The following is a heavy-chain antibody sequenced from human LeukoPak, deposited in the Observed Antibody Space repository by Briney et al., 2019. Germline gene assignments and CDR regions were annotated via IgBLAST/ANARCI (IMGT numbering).Heavy chain of an antibody. V-gene: IGHV4-34*01. CDR1: GGSFSGYY. Sequence: SETLSLTCAVYGGSFSGYYWSWIRQPPGKGLEWIGEINHSGSTNYNPSLKSRVTISVDTSKNQFSLKLSSVTAADTAVYYCAKVKVSTGGYDILTGLPPDYWGQGTLVTVSS. CDR2: INHSGST. CDR3: AKVKVSTGGYDILTGLPPDY. D-gene: IGHD3-9*01. J-gene: IGHJ4*02.